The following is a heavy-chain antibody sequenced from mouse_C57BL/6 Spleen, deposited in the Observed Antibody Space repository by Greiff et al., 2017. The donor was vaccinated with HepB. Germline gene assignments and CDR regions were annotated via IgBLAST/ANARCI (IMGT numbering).Heavy chain of an antibody. CDR2: IRNKANGYTT. Sequence: DVHLVESGGGLVQPGGSLSLSCAASGFTFTDYYMSWVRQPPGKALEWLGFIRNKANGYTTEYSASVKGRFTISRDNSQSILYLQMNALRAEDSATYYCARYYPYYAMDYWGQGTSVTVSS. CDR1: GFTFTDYY. J-gene: IGHJ4*01. V-gene: IGHV7-3*01. CDR3: ARYYPYYAMDY.